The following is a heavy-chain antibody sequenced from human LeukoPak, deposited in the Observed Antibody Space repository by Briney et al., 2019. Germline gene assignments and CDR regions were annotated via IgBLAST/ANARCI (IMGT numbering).Heavy chain of an antibody. CDR1: GYTFTGYY. CDR2: INPNSGGT. D-gene: IGHD2-8*01. CDR3: ATGTRQMVYAIDY. V-gene: IGHV1-2*02. Sequence: GASVKVSCKASGYTFTGYYMHWVRQAPGQGLEWMGWINPNSGGTNYAQKFQGRVTMTRDTSISTAYMELSSLRSEDTAVYYCATGTRQMVYAIDYWGQGTLVTVSS. J-gene: IGHJ4*02.